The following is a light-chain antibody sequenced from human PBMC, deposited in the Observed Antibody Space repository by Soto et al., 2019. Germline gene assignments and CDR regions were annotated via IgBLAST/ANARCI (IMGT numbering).Light chain of an antibody. V-gene: IGKV2-28*01. CDR2: LGS. CDR1: HSLLHSNGYNY. J-gene: IGKJ1*01. CDR3: MQALQTLWT. Sequence: DIVMTQSQLSLPVTTGEPACISCRSSHSLLHSNGYNYLDWYLQKPGQSPQLLIYLGSNRASGVPDRFSGSGSGTDFTLKISRVEAEDVGVYYCMQALQTLWTFGQGTKVDIK.